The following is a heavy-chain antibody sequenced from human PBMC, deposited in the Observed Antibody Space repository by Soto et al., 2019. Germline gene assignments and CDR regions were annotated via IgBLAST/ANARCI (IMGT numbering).Heavy chain of an antibody. V-gene: IGHV4-30-4*01. CDR3: ASQVRDNYDIWSGSNWFDT. CDR2: IFYTGGT. D-gene: IGHD3-3*01. CDR1: GVTINSGDYF. J-gene: IGHJ5*02. Sequence: SETLSLTCSVSGVTINSGDYFCSWIRERPGKGLEWIGSIFYTGGTYYSPSLKSRASMSMDTSKNLFSLKLSSVTAADTAVYYCASQVRDNYDIWSGSNWFDTWGQGTPVTVSS.